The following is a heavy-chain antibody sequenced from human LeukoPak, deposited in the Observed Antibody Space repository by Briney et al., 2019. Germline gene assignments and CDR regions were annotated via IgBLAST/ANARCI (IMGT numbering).Heavy chain of an antibody. CDR3: ARGTSVLRYFDWLPHSYYFDY. J-gene: IGHJ4*02. Sequence: SETLSLTGAVYGGSFSGYYWSWIRQPPGKVLEWIGEINHSGSTNYNPSLKSRVTISVDTSKNQFSLRLSSVTAADTAVYYCARGTSVLRYFDWLPHSYYFDYWGQGTLVTVSS. V-gene: IGHV4-34*01. D-gene: IGHD3-9*01. CDR1: GGSFSGYY. CDR2: INHSGST.